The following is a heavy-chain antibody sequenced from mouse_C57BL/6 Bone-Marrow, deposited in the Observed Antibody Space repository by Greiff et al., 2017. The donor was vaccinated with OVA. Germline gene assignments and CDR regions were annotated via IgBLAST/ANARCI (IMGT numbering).Heavy chain of an antibody. D-gene: IGHD2-1*01. CDR1: GYTFTSYW. J-gene: IGHJ2*01. V-gene: IGHV1-69*01. Sequence: QVQLQQPGAELVMPGASVKLSCKASGYTFTSYWMHWVKQRPGQGLEWIGEIDPSDSYTNYNQKFKGKSTLTVDKSSSTAYMQLSSLTSEDSAVYYCALHYGNYFDYWGQGTTLTVSS. CDR3: ALHYGNYFDY. CDR2: IDPSDSYT.